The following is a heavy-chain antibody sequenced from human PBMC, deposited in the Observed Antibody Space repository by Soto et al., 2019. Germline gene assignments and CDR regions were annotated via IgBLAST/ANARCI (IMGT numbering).Heavy chain of an antibody. CDR3: ARGPVAGTVLFSIMYHY. Sequence: SVKVSCKASGGTFSSYAISWVRQAPGQGLEWMGGIIPIFGTANYAQKFQGRVTITADKSTSTAYMELSSLRSEDTAVYYCARGPVAGTVLFSIMYHYWGQGTLVTVSS. D-gene: IGHD6-19*01. CDR2: IIPIFGTA. J-gene: IGHJ4*02. CDR1: GGTFSSYA. V-gene: IGHV1-69*06.